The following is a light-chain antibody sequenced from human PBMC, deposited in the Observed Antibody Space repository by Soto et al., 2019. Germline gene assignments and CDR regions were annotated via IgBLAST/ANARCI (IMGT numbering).Light chain of an antibody. CDR2: EDT. Sequence: VLTQPPSVSGAPGERVTISCTGSSSNIGAGYEVHWYQQLPGTSPKLLIYEDTDRPSGVPDRFSGSKSGTSASLAITGLLAEDEADYYCQSYDNSLSGSYVFGTGTKVTV. J-gene: IGLJ1*01. V-gene: IGLV1-40*01. CDR3: QSYDNSLSGSYV. CDR1: SSNIGAGYE.